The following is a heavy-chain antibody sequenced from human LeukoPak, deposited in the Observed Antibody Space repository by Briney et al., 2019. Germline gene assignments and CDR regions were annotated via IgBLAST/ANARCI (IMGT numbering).Heavy chain of an antibody. D-gene: IGHD3-10*01. J-gene: IGHJ5*02. Sequence: PSETLSLTCTVSGGPISSTSYYWGWIRQPPGKGLEWIGSMSYIGTAYYNPSLKSRLTISVDTSNSQFSLKLTSVTAADTAVYYCARQGTLTSRRGGPSWFDPWGQGTLVTVSS. V-gene: IGHV4-39*01. CDR2: MSYIGTA. CDR1: GGPISSTSYY. CDR3: ARQGTLTSRRGGPSWFDP.